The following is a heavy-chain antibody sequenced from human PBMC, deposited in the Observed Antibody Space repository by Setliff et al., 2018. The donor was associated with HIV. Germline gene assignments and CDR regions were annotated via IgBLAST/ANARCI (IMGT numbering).Heavy chain of an antibody. D-gene: IGHD3-10*01. CDR1: GYAFTGYF. J-gene: IGHJ4*02. CDR2: IDPNSGGT. CDR3: VRGVSPSI. V-gene: IGHV1-2*02. Sequence: GASVKVSCKTSGYAFTGYFIHWVRQAPGQGLEWMGWIDPNSGGTNYAQKFQGRVTMTRDTSISTAYMELSRLRSDDTAMYYCVRGVSPSIWGLGTLVTVSS.